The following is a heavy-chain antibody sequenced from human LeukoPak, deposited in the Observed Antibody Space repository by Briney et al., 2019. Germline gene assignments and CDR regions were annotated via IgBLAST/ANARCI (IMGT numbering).Heavy chain of an antibody. D-gene: IGHD3-22*01. CDR2: ISAYNGNT. J-gene: IGHJ5*02. CDR1: GYTFTSYS. Sequence: ASLNVSCKASGYTFTSYSTSCVRQAPGQGLEWMGWISAYNGNTNYAQKLQGRVTMTTDTSTSTAYMELRSLRSDDTAVYYCARADAFDEDCYDSSGSPWGQGTLVTVSS. CDR3: ARADAFDEDCYDSSGSP. V-gene: IGHV1-18*01.